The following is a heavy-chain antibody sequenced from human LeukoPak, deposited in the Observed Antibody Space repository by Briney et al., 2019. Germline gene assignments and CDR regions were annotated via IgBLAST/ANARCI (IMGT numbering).Heavy chain of an antibody. D-gene: IGHD6-13*01. J-gene: IGHJ5*02. CDR3: ARHYRRSWYGCFDP. CDR2: IHYTGST. CDR1: GGSINSSNYY. V-gene: IGHV4-39*01. Sequence: PSETLSLTCTVSGGSINSSNYYWGWIRQPPGKGLEWIGSIHYTGSTYYNPALKSRVTISVDGSKNQISLRLSTVTAPDMAVYYCARHYRRSWYGCFDPWGQGTLVTVSS.